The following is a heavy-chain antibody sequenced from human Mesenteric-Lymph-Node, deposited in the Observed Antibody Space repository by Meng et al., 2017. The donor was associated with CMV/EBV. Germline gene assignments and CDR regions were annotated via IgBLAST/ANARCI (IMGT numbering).Heavy chain of an antibody. CDR3: ASSDSSSWPFDP. V-gene: IGHV7-4-1*02. J-gene: IGHJ5*02. D-gene: IGHD6-13*01. CDR2: INTNTENP. CDR1: GYTVTSYG. Sequence: RASGYTVTSYGLKWVRQARGQGLEWVGWINTNTENPTYAQDFTGRFVFSLDTSVSTAYLQISSLKAEDTAVYYCASSDSSSWPFDPWGQGTLVTVSS.